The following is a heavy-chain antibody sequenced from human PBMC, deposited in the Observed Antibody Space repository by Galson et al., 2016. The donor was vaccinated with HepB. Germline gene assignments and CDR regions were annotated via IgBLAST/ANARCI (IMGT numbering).Heavy chain of an antibody. Sequence: SVKVSCKASGGTFSTYAINWVRQAPGQGLEWMGGIFPLFGTATYAQKFQGRVTITADESTSTAYMELSSLRYEDTAVYYCARVGTQWLVGVRYYFDYWGQGTLVTVSS. CDR3: ARVGTQWLVGVRYYFDY. J-gene: IGHJ4*02. V-gene: IGHV1-69*13. CDR1: GGTFSTYA. D-gene: IGHD6-19*01. CDR2: IFPLFGTA.